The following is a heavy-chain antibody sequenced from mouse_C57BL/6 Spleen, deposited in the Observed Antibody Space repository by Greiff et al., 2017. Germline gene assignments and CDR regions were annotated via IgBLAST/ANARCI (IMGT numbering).Heavy chain of an antibody. CDR1: GYTFTSYC. J-gene: IGHJ4*01. V-gene: IGHV1-50*01. D-gene: IGHD3-3*01. CDR3: AREGTAPVLYAMDY. Sequence: QVQLQQPGAELVKPGASVKLSCKASGYTFTSYCMQWVKQRPGQGLEWIGEISPTDSYTNYNQKFKGKATLTVDTSSSTAYMQLSSLTSEDSAVYYWAREGTAPVLYAMDYWGQGTSATVSS. CDR2: ISPTDSYT.